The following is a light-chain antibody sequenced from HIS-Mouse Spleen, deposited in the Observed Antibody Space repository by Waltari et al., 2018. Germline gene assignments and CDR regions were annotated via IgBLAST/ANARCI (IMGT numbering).Light chain of an antibody. CDR3: MQGTHWLT. CDR2: KVS. Sequence: DVVMTQSPLSLPVTLGQPASISCRSSQSLVHSDGNTYLNWFQQRPGQSPRRLIYKVSNRDAGVPDRLSGSGSGTDFTLKISRVEGEDVGVYYSMQGTHWLTFGGGTKVEIK. J-gene: IGKJ4*01. CDR1: QSLVHSDGNTY. V-gene: IGKV2-30*02.